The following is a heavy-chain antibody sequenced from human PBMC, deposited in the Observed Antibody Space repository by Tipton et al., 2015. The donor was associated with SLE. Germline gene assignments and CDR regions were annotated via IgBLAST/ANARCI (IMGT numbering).Heavy chain of an antibody. CDR1: GFTFTSSA. D-gene: IGHD6-13*01. CDR3: ARGVGIAAAGPVDV. V-gene: IGHV1-58*02. CDR2: IVVGSGNT. J-gene: IGHJ6*04. Sequence: QSGAEVKKPGTSVKVSCKASGFTFTSSAMQWVRQARGQRLEWIGWIVVGSGNTNYAQKFQERVTMTRNTSISTAYMELSSLRSEDTAVYYCARGVGIAAAGPVDVWGKGTTVTVSS.